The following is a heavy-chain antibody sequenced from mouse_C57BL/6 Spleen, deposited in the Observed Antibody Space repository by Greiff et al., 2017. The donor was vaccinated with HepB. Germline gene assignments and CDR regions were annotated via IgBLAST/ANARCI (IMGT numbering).Heavy chain of an antibody. CDR2: IDPSDSYT. V-gene: IGHV1-59*01. J-gene: IGHJ4*01. Sequence: QVQLQQPGAELVRPGTSVKLSCKASGYTFTSYWMHWVKQRPGQGLEWIGVIDPSDSYTNYNQKFKGKATLTVDTSSSTAYMQLSRLTSEDSAVYYCAREGLGYDGSYAMDYWGQGTSVTVSS. CDR3: AREGLGYDGSYAMDY. CDR1: GYTFTSYW. D-gene: IGHD2-2*01.